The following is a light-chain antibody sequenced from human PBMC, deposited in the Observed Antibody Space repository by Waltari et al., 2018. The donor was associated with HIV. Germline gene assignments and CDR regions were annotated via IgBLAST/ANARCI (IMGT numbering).Light chain of an antibody. Sequence: QSLLTQPPSVSGAPGQRVTISCTGSSSNIGAGFDVHWYQQLPGTVPKLLIYGNSNRASGGPHRFSGSKSGTSASLAITGLQAEDEADYYCQSYDRSLSGYVVFGGGTKLTVL. J-gene: IGLJ2*01. CDR2: GNS. CDR3: QSYDRSLSGYVV. CDR1: SSNIGAGFD. V-gene: IGLV1-40*01.